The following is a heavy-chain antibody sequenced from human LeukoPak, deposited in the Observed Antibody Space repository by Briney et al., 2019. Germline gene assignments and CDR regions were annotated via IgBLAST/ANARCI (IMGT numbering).Heavy chain of an antibody. D-gene: IGHD2-2*01. CDR3: ARARRGQYCSSTSCYSNWFDP. V-gene: IGHV4-30-2*01. J-gene: IGHJ5*02. Sequence: SETLSLTCAVSGVSISSGGYSWSWIRQPPGKGLEWIGYIYHSGSTYYNPSLKSRVTISVDRSKNQFSLKLSSVTAADTAVYYCARARRGQYCSSTSCYSNWFDPWGQGTLVTVSS. CDR1: GVSISSGGYS. CDR2: IYHSGST.